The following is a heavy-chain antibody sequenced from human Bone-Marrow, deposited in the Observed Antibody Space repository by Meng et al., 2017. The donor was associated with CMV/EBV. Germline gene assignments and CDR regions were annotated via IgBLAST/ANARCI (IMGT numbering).Heavy chain of an antibody. CDR3: ARAKYSIAAPSDY. CDR1: GFTFSSYD. CDR2: IGTAGDT. V-gene: IGHV3-13*01. D-gene: IGHD6-6*01. Sequence: GGSLRLSCAASGFTFSSYDMHWVRQATGKGLEWVSAIGTAGDTYYPGSVKGRFTISRDNSKNTLYLQMNSLRAEDTAVYYCARAKYSIAAPSDYWGQGTLVTVSS. J-gene: IGHJ4*02.